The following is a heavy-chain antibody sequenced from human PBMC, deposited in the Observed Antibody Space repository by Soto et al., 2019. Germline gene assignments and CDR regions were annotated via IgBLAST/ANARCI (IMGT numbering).Heavy chain of an antibody. V-gene: IGHV4-39*01. J-gene: IGHJ6*02. CDR3: ARRIYGDNGDYYYYYGMDV. D-gene: IGHD4-17*01. CDR1: GGSISSSSYY. Sequence: SETLSLTCTVSGGSISSSSYYWGWIRQPPGKGLEWIGSIYYSGSTYYNPSLKSRVTISVDTSKNQFSLKLSSVTAADTAVYYCARRIYGDNGDYYYYYGMDVWGQGTTVTVSS. CDR2: IYYSGST.